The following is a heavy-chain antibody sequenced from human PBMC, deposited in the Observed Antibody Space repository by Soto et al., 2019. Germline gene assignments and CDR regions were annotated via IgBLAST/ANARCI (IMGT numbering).Heavy chain of an antibody. J-gene: IGHJ5*02. D-gene: IGHD6-13*01. CDR1: GYSFTSYW. CDR3: ARQVEPAGQVSSSSKTWFXP. CDR2: IDPSDSYT. Sequence: ESLKISCKGSGYSFTSYWISWVRQMPGKGLEWMGRIDPSDSYTNYSPSFQGHVTISADKSISTAYLQWSSLKASDTAMYYCARQVEPAGQVSSSSKTWFXPWGQGTLVXVSS. V-gene: IGHV5-10-1*01.